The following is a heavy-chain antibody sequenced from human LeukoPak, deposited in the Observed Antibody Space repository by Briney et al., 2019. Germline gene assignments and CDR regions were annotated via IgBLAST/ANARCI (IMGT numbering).Heavy chain of an antibody. CDR1: GYTFTSYD. CDR2: MNPNSGNT. V-gene: IGHV1-8*03. Sequence: ASVKVSCKASGYTFTSYDINWVRQATGQGLEWMGWMNPNSGNTGYAQKFRGRVTITRNTSISTAYMELSSLRSEDTAVYYCARGLGYSYGPYYYYMDVWGKGTTVTVSS. J-gene: IGHJ6*03. CDR3: ARGLGYSYGPYYYYMDV. D-gene: IGHD5-18*01.